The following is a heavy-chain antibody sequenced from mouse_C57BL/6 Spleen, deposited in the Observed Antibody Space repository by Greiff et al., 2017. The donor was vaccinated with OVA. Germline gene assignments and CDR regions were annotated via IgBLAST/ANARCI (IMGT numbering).Heavy chain of an antibody. CDR2: IDPSDSYP. V-gene: IGHV1-69*01. D-gene: IGHD2-5*01. Sequence: QVQLQQPGAELVMPGASVKLSCKASGYTFTSYWMHWVKQRPGQGLEWIGEIDPSDSYPNYNQKFKGKSTLTVDKSSSTAYMQLSSLTSEDSAVYYCARAYYSTYWYFDVWGTGTTVTVSS. CDR1: GYTFTSYW. J-gene: IGHJ1*03. CDR3: ARAYYSTYWYFDV.